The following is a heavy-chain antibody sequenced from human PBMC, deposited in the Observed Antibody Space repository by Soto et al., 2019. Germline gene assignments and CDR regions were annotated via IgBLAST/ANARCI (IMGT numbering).Heavy chain of an antibody. CDR3: ARDEHVEGMDV. CDR2: ISYDGSNK. V-gene: IGHV3-30*03. D-gene: IGHD2-15*01. CDR1: GFTFSSYG. Sequence: PGGSLRLSCAASGFTFSSYGMHWVRQAPGKGLEWVAVISYDGSNKYYADSVKGRFTISRDNSKNTLYLQMNSLRAEDTAVYYCARDEHVEGMDVWGQGTTVTVSS. J-gene: IGHJ6*02.